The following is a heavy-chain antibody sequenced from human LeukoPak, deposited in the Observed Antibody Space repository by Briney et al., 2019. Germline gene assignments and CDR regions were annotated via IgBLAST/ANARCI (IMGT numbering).Heavy chain of an antibody. V-gene: IGHV3-7*01. CDR3: ATFSAAES. D-gene: IGHD2-2*01. CDR2: IKEDGSEK. J-gene: IGHJ5*02. CDR1: GFTFRGYW. Sequence: GGSLRLSCETSGFTFRGYWMTWVRQPPGKGLEWVATIKEDGSEKYYVDSVKGRFTISRDDAESSLYLQMSCLRAEDTAVYYCATFSAAESWGQGTLVTVSS.